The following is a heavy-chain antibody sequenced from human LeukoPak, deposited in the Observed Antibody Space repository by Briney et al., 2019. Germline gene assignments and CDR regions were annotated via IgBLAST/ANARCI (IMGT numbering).Heavy chain of an antibody. Sequence: GGSLRLSWAVSGFTVSNNYMNWVRQAPGKGLEWVSIIYSGGRTYYADSAKGRFTISRDIFKSTVYLQMNSLRAEDTAVYYCAREGATTAFDYWGQGTLVTVSS. CDR2: IYSGGRT. D-gene: IGHD1-26*01. CDR1: GFTVSNNY. J-gene: IGHJ4*02. CDR3: AREGATTAFDY. V-gene: IGHV3-53*01.